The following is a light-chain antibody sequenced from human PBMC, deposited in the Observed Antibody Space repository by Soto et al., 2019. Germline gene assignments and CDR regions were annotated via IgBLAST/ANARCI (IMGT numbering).Light chain of an antibody. CDR2: GVS. J-gene: IGKJ1*01. V-gene: IGKV3-20*01. CDR3: QLTAGLRKWS. CDR1: QSVGGNY. Sequence: DTVLTQFPATLSLSPGERATLSCRASQSVGGNYLAWYQQKSGQPPRLLVFGVSTRASGIPDRFSGSGSGTDFTLTISSREPEDFAVYYCQLTAGLRKWSFGQGTKVEIK.